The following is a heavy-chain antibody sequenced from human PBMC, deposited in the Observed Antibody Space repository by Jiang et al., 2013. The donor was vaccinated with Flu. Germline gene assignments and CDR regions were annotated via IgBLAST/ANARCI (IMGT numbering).Heavy chain of an antibody. J-gene: IGHJ3*02. CDR3: AREIAAAGTRGEMYDAFDI. CDR2: EK. D-gene: IGHD6-13*01. Sequence: EKYYVDSVKGRFTISRDNAKNSLYLQMNSLRAEDTAVYYCAREIAAAGTRGEMYDAFDIWGQGTMVTVSS. V-gene: IGHV3-7*03.